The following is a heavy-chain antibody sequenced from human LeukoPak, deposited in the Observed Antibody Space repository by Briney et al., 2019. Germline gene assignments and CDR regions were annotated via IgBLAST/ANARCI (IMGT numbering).Heavy chain of an antibody. CDR1: GGSISSYY. J-gene: IGHJ4*02. V-gene: IGHV4-59*01. D-gene: IGHD7-27*01. CDR2: IYCSGST. Sequence: SETLSLTCTVSGGSISSYYWSWIRQPPGKGLEWIGYIYCSGSTNYNPSLKSRVTISVDTSKNQFSLKLSSVTAADTAVYYCASTRANWGPGHFDYWGQGTLVTVSS. CDR3: ASTRANWGPGHFDY.